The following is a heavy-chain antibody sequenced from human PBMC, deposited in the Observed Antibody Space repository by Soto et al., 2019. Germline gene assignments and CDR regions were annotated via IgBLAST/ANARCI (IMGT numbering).Heavy chain of an antibody. Sequence: QVQLVESGGGVVQPGRSLRLSCAASGFTFSSYAMHWVRQAPGKGLEWVAVISYDGSNKYYADSVKGRFTISRDNSKNTLYLQMNSLRAEDTAVYYCARDTLYSGSYLEGDLRAFDIWGQGTMVTVSS. J-gene: IGHJ3*02. CDR2: ISYDGSNK. D-gene: IGHD1-26*01. CDR3: ARDTLYSGSYLEGDLRAFDI. V-gene: IGHV3-30-3*01. CDR1: GFTFSSYA.